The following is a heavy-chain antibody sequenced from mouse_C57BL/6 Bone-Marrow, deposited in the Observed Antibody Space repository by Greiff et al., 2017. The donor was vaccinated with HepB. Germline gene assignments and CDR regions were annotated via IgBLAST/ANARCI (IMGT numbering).Heavy chain of an antibody. V-gene: IGHV14-4*01. J-gene: IGHJ4*01. CDR3: TITTVVAYYYAMDY. CDR2: IDPENGDT. Sequence: EVKLQQSGAELVRPGASVKLSCTASGFNIKDDYMHWVKQRPEQGLEWIGWIDPENGDTEYASKFQGKATITADTSSNTAYLQLSSLTSEDTAVYYCTITTVVAYYYAMDYWGQGTSVTVSS. CDR1: GFNIKDDY. D-gene: IGHD1-1*01.